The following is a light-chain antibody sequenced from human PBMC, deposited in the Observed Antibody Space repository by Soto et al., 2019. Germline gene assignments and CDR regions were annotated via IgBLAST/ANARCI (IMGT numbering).Light chain of an antibody. Sequence: EIGLTKSPGTLSLSPGGRATLSCRASQTVTSNFLAWYQQIPGRAPRLLIYRASSGATGIPDRFSGSGSGTDFTLTISGLEPEDFAVYYCQQYGTFPTFGQGTRLEIK. CDR1: QTVTSNF. CDR2: RAS. V-gene: IGKV3-20*01. J-gene: IGKJ5*01. CDR3: QQYGTFPT.